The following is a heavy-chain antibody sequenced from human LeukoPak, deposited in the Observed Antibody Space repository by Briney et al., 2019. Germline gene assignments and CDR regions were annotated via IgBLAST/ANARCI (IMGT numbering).Heavy chain of an antibody. Sequence: GGSLRLSCAASGFTFSSYWMHWVRQAPGKGLVWVSRINSGGRSSNHADSVKGRFTISRDNAKNTLYLQMNSLRAEDTAVYYCAREHYDSSGGGYFDYWGQGTLVTVSS. CDR2: INSGGRSS. D-gene: IGHD3-22*01. CDR3: AREHYDSSGGGYFDY. CDR1: GFTFSSYW. J-gene: IGHJ4*02. V-gene: IGHV3-74*01.